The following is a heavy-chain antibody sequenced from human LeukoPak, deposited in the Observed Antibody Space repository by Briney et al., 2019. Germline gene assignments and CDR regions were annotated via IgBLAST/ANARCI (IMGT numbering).Heavy chain of an antibody. Sequence: GGSLRLSCVAPGFTFSSYWMHWVRQDPRKGLVWVSRINGDGRNINYADSGRGRFTISRDNAKNTLYLQMNTLRVEDTAVYYCTRDLMVYDVSTGLHHYYMDVWGRGTTVTVSS. J-gene: IGHJ6*02. CDR3: TRDLMVYDVSTGLHHYYMDV. CDR1: GFTFSSYW. CDR2: INGDGRNI. D-gene: IGHD3-9*01. V-gene: IGHV3-74*01.